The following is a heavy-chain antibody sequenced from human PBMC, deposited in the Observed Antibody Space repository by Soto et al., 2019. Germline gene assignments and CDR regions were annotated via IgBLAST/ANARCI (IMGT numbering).Heavy chain of an antibody. V-gene: IGHV1-3*01. CDR2: INAGNGNT. D-gene: IGHD3-10*01. J-gene: IGHJ3*02. CDR1: GYTFTSYA. Sequence: QVQLVQSGAEVKKPGASVKVSCKASGYTFTSYAMHWVRQAPGQRLEWMGWINAGNGNTKYSQKFQGRVTITRDTSASIANMELSSLRSEDTAVYFCARTIRGVAFDIWGQGTMVTVSS. CDR3: ARTIRGVAFDI.